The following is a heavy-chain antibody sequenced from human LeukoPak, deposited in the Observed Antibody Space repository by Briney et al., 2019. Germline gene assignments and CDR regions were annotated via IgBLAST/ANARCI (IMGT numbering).Heavy chain of an antibody. Sequence: GGSLGLSCAASGFTFSLYWMTWVRQSPGKGLEWVADIDPDGSQKYSVDSVKGRFTISRDNAKNSLFLQMNSLRAEDTAVYYCVRQMIRFWFDPWGQGTLVTVSS. CDR3: VRQMIRFWFDP. CDR1: GFTFSLYW. V-gene: IGHV3-7*01. CDR2: IDPDGSQK. D-gene: IGHD3-16*01. J-gene: IGHJ5*02.